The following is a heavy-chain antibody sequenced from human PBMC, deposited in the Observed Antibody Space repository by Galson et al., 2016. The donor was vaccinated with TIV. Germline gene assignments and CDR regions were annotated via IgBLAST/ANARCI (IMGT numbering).Heavy chain of an antibody. CDR3: ARPPYCGGDCYKYDR. CDR1: GFSFTTYA. D-gene: IGHD2-21*01. CDR2: INAGNGNT. Sequence: SVKVSCKASGFSFTTYAMHWVRQAPGQRLEWIGWINAGNGNTKYSQKFQGRVTITRDTFASTAYMELSSLTSADTAVYYCARPPYCGGDCYKYDRWGQGTLVTVSS. J-gene: IGHJ5*02. V-gene: IGHV1-3*01.